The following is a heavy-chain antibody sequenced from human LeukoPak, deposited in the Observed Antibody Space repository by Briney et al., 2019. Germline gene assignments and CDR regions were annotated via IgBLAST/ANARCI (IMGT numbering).Heavy chain of an antibody. CDR2: IRYDGSNK. CDR3: AKGGRYSSSLLDY. D-gene: IGHD6-13*01. V-gene: IGHV3-30*02. CDR1: GFTFSSYG. J-gene: IGHJ4*02. Sequence: VPPGGSLRLSCAASGFTFSSYGMHWVRQAPGTGLEWVAFIRYDGSNKYYADSVKGRFTISRDNSKNTLYLQMNSLRAEDTAVYYCAKGGRYSSSLLDYWGQGTLVTVSS.